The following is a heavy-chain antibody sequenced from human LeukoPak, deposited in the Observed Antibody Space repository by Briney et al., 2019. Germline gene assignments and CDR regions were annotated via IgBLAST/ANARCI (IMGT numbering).Heavy chain of an antibody. CDR1: GGSISSSSYY. CDR2: IYYSGST. D-gene: IGHD3-22*01. Sequence: PSETLSLTCTVSGGSISSSSYYWGWIRQPPGKGLEWIGSIYYSGSTYYNPSLKSRVTMSVDTSKNQFSLKLSSVTAADTAVYYCARVVGSGYYYYFDYWGQGTLVTVSS. J-gene: IGHJ4*02. V-gene: IGHV4-39*07. CDR3: ARVVGSGYYYYFDY.